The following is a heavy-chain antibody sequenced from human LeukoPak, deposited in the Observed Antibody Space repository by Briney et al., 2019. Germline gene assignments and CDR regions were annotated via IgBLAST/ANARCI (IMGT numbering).Heavy chain of an antibody. CDR3: ARDLEMATILGAFDI. CDR1: GGTFSSYA. D-gene: IGHD5-24*01. V-gene: IGHV1-69*05. CDR2: IIPIFGTA. J-gene: IGHJ3*02. Sequence: GSSVKVSCKASGGTFSSYAISWVRQAPGQGLEWMGGIIPIFGTANYAQKFQGRVTMTTDTSTSTAYMELRSLRSDDTAVYYCARDLEMATILGAFDIWGQGTMVTVSS.